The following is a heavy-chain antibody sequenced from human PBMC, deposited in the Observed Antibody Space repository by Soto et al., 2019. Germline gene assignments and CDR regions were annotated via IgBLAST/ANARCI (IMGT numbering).Heavy chain of an antibody. J-gene: IGHJ6*02. V-gene: IGHV4-31*03. CDR2: IYYSGST. CDR3: AREAEGYCTNGVCYAPYYYGMDV. D-gene: IGHD2-8*01. Sequence: SETLSLTCTVSGVSISSGGYYWSWIRQHPGKGLEWIGYIYYSGSTYYNPSLKSRVTISVDTSKNQFSLKLSSVTAADTAVYYCAREAEGYCTNGVCYAPYYYGMDVWGQGTTVTVSS. CDR1: GVSISSGGYY.